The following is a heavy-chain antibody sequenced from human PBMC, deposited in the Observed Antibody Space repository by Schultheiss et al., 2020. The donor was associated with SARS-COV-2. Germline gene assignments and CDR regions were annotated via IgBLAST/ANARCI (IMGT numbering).Heavy chain of an antibody. V-gene: IGHV4-59*01. D-gene: IGHD3-22*01. CDR3: ARVGSYYDSSGYYEESVDAFDI. Sequence: SETLSLTCTVSGGSISSYYWSWIRQPPGKGLEWIGYVFYSGSTNYNPSLKSRVTISVDTSKNQFSLKLSSVTAADTAVYYCARVGSYYDSSGYYEESVDAFDIWGQGTMVTVSS. CDR2: VFYSGST. CDR1: GGSISSYY. J-gene: IGHJ3*02.